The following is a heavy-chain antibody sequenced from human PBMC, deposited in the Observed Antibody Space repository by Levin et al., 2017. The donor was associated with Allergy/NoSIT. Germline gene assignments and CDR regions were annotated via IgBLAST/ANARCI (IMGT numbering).Heavy chain of an antibody. CDR2: ITSSGSYI. Sequence: SLLLSFSSSFFLFLLSSLNWVRQSPGKGLEWISSITSSGSYINYADSVKGRFTLSLSHAKKSLYLQMSGLRGDDSAVYYCASGGGSYNYWGQGTLVTVSS. J-gene: IGHJ4*02. D-gene: IGHD1-26*01. V-gene: IGHV3-21*01. CDR1: FFLFLLSS. CDR3: ASGGGSYNY.